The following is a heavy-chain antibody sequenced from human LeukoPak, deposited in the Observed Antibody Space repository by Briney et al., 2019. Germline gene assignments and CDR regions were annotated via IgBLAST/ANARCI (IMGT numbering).Heavy chain of an antibody. CDR1: GYSFTNFW. CDR3: ARSYFFDY. CDR2: IYPGDSDT. J-gene: IGHJ4*02. V-gene: IGHV5-51*01. Sequence: GESLKISCKCSGYSFTNFWIGWVRQMPGKGLEWMGIIYPGDSDTKYSPSFQGQVTISADKSINTAYLQWSSLKASDSAMYYCARSYFFDYWGQGTLVTVSS.